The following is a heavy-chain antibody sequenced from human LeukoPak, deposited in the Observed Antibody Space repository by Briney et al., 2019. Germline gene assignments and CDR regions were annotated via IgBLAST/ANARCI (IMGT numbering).Heavy chain of an antibody. CDR2: TYYTGNS. V-gene: IGHV4-61*01. CDR3: ARDLGY. Sequence: PSETLSLTCTVSGGSVSSDNYYWTWIRQPPGKGLEWIGCTYYTGNSNYNPSLKSRVTISLDTSKNQFSLKLSSVTAADTAVYYCARDLGYWGQGTLVTVSS. CDR1: GGSVSSDNYY. J-gene: IGHJ4*02.